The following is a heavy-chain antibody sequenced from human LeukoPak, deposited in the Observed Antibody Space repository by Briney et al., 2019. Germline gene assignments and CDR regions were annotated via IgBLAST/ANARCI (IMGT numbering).Heavy chain of an antibody. Sequence: GASVKVSCKTSGYPFRNYDINWVRQATGQGLEWMGWINPHSGKTGYAQKFQGRVTMTEDTSTDTAYMELSSLRSEDTAVYYCATIDGHYDSSGYWGQGTLVIVSS. CDR1: GYPFRNYD. J-gene: IGHJ4*02. CDR3: ATIDGHYDSSGY. D-gene: IGHD3-22*01. V-gene: IGHV1-8*01. CDR2: INPHSGKT.